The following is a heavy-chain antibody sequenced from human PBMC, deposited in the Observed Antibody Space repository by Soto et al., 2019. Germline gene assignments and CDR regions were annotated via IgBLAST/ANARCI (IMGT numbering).Heavy chain of an antibody. CDR1: GGSISSGGYY. D-gene: IGHD3-3*01. Sequence: SETLSLTCTVSGGSISSGGYYWSWIRQHPGKGLEWIGYIYYSGSTYYNPSLKSRVTISVDTSKNQFSLKLSSVTAADTAVYYCARTQYYDFWSGIYYYVMDVWGQGTTVTVSS. CDR2: IYYSGST. V-gene: IGHV4-31*03. CDR3: ARTQYYDFWSGIYYYVMDV. J-gene: IGHJ6*02.